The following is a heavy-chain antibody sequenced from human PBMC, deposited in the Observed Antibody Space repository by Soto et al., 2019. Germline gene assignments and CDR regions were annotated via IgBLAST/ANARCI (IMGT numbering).Heavy chain of an antibody. J-gene: IGHJ4*02. CDR2: ISSSGSTI. CDR1: VFTFSSYE. D-gene: IGHD3-10*01. Sequence: GSLRRSCAASVFTFSSYEMNWVRQAPGEGLEWVSYISSSGSTIYYADAVKGRFTISRDNAKNSLYLQMNSLRAEDTAVYYCARGVTVRGIDGWDYYFDYWGQGTLVTVS. V-gene: IGHV3-48*03. CDR3: ARGVTVRGIDGWDYYFDY.